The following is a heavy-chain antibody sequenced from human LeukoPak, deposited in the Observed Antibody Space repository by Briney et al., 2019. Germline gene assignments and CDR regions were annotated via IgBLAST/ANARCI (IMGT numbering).Heavy chain of an antibody. Sequence: PGGSLRLSCAASGFTFTTYGMHWVRQAPGKGLEWVAFIQNDEIDKFYADSVKGRFTISRDNSRNTLYLQMNSLRAEDTAVYYCAKRGMECSGSSTSCPPRGSWFDPWGQGTLVTVSS. CDR1: GFTFTTYG. D-gene: IGHD2-2*01. CDR3: AKRGMECSGSSTSCPPRGSWFDP. CDR2: IQNDEIDK. J-gene: IGHJ5*02. V-gene: IGHV3-30*02.